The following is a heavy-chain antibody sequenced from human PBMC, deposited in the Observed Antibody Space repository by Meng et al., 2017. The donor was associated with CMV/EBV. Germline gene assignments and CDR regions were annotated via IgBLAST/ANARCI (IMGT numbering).Heavy chain of an antibody. CDR2: TYYRSKWYN. Sequence: SQTHSLTRAISGDSVSSNSAAWNWIRQSPSRGLEWLGRTYYRSKWYNDYAVSVKSRITINPDTSKNQFSLQLNSVTPEDTAVYYCAREAPIGITIFGVVINPLDYWGQGTLVTVSS. V-gene: IGHV6-1*01. CDR3: AREAPIGITIFGVVINPLDY. D-gene: IGHD3-3*01. CDR1: GDSVSSNSAA. J-gene: IGHJ4*02.